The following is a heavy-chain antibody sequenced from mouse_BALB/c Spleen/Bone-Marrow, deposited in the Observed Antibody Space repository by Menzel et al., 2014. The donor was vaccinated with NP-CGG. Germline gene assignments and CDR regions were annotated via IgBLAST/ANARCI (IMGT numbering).Heavy chain of an antibody. CDR2: INPGSGGT. Sequence: VKVVESGAELVRPGTSVKVSCKASGHAFTNYLLEWVKQRPGQGLEWNGVINPGSGGTKYNEKFKGKATLTVDKSSSTAYMQLSSLTSDDSAVYFCARRNRDYYAMDYWGQGTSVTVSS. J-gene: IGHJ4*01. V-gene: IGHV1-54*01. CDR1: GHAFTNYL. CDR3: ARRNRDYYAMDY.